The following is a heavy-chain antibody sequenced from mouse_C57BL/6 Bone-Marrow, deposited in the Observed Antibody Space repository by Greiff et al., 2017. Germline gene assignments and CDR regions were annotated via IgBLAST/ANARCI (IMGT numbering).Heavy chain of an antibody. Sequence: KLVESGGGLVKPGGSLKLSCAASGFTFSSYAMSWVRQTPEKRLEWVATISDGGSYTYYPDNVKGRFTISRDNAKNNLYLQMSHLKSEDTAMYYCARGRYDGSSYGYFDVWGTGTTVTVSS. CDR1: GFTFSSYA. CDR3: ARGRYDGSSYGYFDV. CDR2: ISDGGSYT. V-gene: IGHV5-4*03. J-gene: IGHJ1*03. D-gene: IGHD1-1*01.